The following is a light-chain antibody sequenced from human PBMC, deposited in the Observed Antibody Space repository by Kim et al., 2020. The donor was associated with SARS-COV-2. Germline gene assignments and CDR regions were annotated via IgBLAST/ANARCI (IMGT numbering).Light chain of an antibody. V-gene: IGKV1-33*01. J-gene: IGKJ2*01. CDR1: QDISNF. CDR2: DAS. Sequence: DIRMTQSPSSLSASLGDRVTITCQASQDISNFLNWYQQKPGRAPKVLISDASNLETGVPSRFSGSGSGTDFSFTISSLHPEDIATYFCHQYDSLPYTFGQGTKLEI. CDR3: HQYDSLPYT.